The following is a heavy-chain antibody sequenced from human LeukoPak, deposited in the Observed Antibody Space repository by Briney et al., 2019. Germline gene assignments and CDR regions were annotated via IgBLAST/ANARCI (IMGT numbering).Heavy chain of an antibody. J-gene: IGHJ4*02. CDR1: GFTFSSYA. V-gene: IGHV3-30*04. D-gene: IGHD2-15*01. CDR2: IPYDGSNK. CDR3: ARDGLGYCSGGSCFEVHYFDY. Sequence: GRSLRLSCAASGFTFSSYAMHWVRQAPGKGLEWVAVIPYDGSNKYYADSVKGRFTISRDNSKNTLYLQMNSLRAEDTAVYYCARDGLGYCSGGSCFEVHYFDYWGQGTLVTVSS.